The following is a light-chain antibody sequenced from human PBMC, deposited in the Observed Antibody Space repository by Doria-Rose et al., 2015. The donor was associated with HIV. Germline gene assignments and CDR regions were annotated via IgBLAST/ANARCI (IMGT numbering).Light chain of an antibody. Sequence: GQTVTISCSGSSSNIDNKYVSWYQQLPGTAPKLLIYDNNKRPSGIPDRFSGSKSGTSATLGITGLQTGDEADYYCGTWDDSLIVVFGGGTKLTVL. CDR3: GTWDDSLIVV. V-gene: IGLV1-51*01. CDR1: SSNIDNKY. J-gene: IGLJ2*01. CDR2: DNN.